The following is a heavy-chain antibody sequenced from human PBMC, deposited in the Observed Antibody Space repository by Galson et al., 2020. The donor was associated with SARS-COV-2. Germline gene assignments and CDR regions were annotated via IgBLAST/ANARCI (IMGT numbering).Heavy chain of an antibody. Sequence: GASLRLSCEVSGFTFNDFWMSWFRQAPGKGLEWVANIKGDGSETNYADFVKGRFSISRDNAANSLYLQMNSLRVEDSAVYYCSREGWQGGYWGQGTRVTVSS. D-gene: IGHD6-19*01. V-gene: IGHV3-7*01. CDR3: SREGWQGGY. CDR2: IKGDGSET. J-gene: IGHJ4*02. CDR1: GFTFNDFW.